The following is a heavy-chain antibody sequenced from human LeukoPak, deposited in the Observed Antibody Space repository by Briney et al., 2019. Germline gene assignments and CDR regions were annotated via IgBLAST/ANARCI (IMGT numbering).Heavy chain of an antibody. Sequence: HAGGSLRLSCSASGFTFSTYAMTWVRQAPGKGLEWVSSVIGTRGNTYYADSVKGRFTISRDNYRNTLYLQMNSLRDEDTALYFCAKYIAGSYIDCWGMGTLVTVSS. D-gene: IGHD3-10*01. CDR3: AKYIAGSYIDC. V-gene: IGHV3-23*01. J-gene: IGHJ4*02. CDR2: VIGTRGNT. CDR1: GFTFSTYA.